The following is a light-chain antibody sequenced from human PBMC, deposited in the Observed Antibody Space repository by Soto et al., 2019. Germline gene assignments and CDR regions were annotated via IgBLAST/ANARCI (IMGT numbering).Light chain of an antibody. J-gene: IGLJ1*01. Sequence: QSALTQPPSVSGSPGQSIAISCTGSSSNVGGYYYVSWYQQHPGKAPKLLIHDVTDRPSGVSYRFSGSKSGNTASLTISGLQAEDEADYYCSSYTNIGSYVFGTGTKLTVL. CDR3: SSYTNIGSYV. CDR2: DVT. V-gene: IGLV2-14*03. CDR1: SSNVGGYYY.